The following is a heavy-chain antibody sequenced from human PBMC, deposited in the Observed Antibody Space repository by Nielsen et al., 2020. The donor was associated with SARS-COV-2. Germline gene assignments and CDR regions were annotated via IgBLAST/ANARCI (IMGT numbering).Heavy chain of an antibody. V-gene: IGHV3-33*08. D-gene: IGHD4-17*01. CDR3: ARDRYDYVDTYYYFDF. CDR2: IWYDGSNE. CDR1: GFSISKFG. J-gene: IGHJ2*01. Sequence: GESLKISCEASGFSISKFGMHWVRQAPGKGLEWVAVIWYDGSNEYYADSVKGRFTISRDNSKDTLYLQMNSLRVEDTAVYYCARDRYDYVDTYYYFDFWGRGTLVTVSS.